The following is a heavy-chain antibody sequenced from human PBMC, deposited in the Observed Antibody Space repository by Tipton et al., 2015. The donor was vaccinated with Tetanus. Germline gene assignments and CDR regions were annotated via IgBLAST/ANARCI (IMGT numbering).Heavy chain of an antibody. D-gene: IGHD3-16*01. CDR3: ARSESRIAPRIPWGMDI. V-gene: IGHV4-59*01. CDR2: THHTGKT. J-gene: IGHJ6*02. CDR1: GASITSYY. Sequence: TLSLTCTVSGASITSYYWNWIRQVPGKGLEWIGYTHHTGKTNYNPSLSGRVATSVDTSKNQFSLRMTSVTAADTAVYYCARSESRIAPRIPWGMDIWGQGTSVTVSS.